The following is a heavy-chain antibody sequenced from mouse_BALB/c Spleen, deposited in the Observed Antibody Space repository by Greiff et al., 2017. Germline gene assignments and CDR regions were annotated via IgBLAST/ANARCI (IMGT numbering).Heavy chain of an antibody. CDR1: GFAFSSYD. Sequence: EVKLMESGGGLVKPGGSLKLSCAASGFAFSSYDMSWVRQTPEKRLEWVAYISSGGGSTYYPDTVKGRFTISRDNAKNTLYLQMSSLKSEDTAMYYCARQSDYVWFAYWGQGTLVTVSA. V-gene: IGHV5-12-1*01. J-gene: IGHJ3*01. CDR2: ISSGGGST. CDR3: ARQSDYVWFAY. D-gene: IGHD2-4*01.